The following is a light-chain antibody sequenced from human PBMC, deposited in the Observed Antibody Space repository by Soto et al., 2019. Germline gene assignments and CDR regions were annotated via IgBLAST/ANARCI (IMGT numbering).Light chain of an antibody. CDR1: SSNIGSNT. CDR2: SNN. V-gene: IGLV1-44*01. CDR3: AAWDDSLNGWV. Sequence: QSVLTQPPSASGTPGQRVTISCSGSSSNIGSNTVNWYQQFPGKAPKLLIYSNNQRPSGVPDRFSGSKSGTSASLAISGLQSEDEADYYCAAWDDSLNGWVFGGGTKLTVL. J-gene: IGLJ3*02.